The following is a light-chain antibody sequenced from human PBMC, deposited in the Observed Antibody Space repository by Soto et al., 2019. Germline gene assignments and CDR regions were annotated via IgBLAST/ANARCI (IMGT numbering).Light chain of an antibody. CDR2: ENN. Sequence: QSVLTQPLSVSAAPGQKVTISCSGSSSNIGNNYVSWYQQLPGTAPKLLIYENNKRPSGIPDRFSGSKSGTSATLGITGLQTGDEADYYCGTWDSSLSAGVFGTGTKVTVL. CDR3: GTWDSSLSAGV. J-gene: IGLJ1*01. CDR1: SSNIGNNY. V-gene: IGLV1-51*02.